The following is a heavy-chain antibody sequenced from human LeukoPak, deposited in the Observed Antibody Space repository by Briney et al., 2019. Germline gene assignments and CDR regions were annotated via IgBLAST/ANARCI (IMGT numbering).Heavy chain of an antibody. CDR3: ARGAHRWATTNGNFDY. Sequence: GRSLRLSCAASGFTFSSYAMHWVRQAPGKGLEWVAVISYDGSNKYYVDSVKGRFTISRDNSKNTLYLQMNSLRAEDTAVYYCARGAHRWATTNGNFDYWGQGTLVTVSS. D-gene: IGHD1-1*01. CDR2: ISYDGSNK. V-gene: IGHV3-30*04. CDR1: GFTFSSYA. J-gene: IGHJ4*02.